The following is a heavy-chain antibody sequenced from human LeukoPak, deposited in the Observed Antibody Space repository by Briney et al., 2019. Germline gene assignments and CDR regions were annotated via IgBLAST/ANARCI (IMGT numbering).Heavy chain of an antibody. CDR3: ARDRSLVTAVSGSMNY. CDR2: INPSGGST. Sequence: ASVKVSCKASGYTFTSYYMHWVRRAPGQGLEWMGIINPSGGSTSYAQKFQGRVTMTRDTSTSTVYMELSSLRSEDTAVYYCARDRSLVTAVSGSMNYWGQGTLDTVSS. D-gene: IGHD6-19*01. V-gene: IGHV1-46*01. CDR1: GYTFTSYY. J-gene: IGHJ4*02.